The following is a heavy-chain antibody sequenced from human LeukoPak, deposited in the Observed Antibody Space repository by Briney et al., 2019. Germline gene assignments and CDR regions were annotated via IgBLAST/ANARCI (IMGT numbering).Heavy chain of an antibody. CDR1: GGSISSSSYY. Sequence: SETLSLTCTVSGGSISSSSYYWGWIRQPPGTGLEWIGSIYYSGSTNYTPSLKSRITISVDKSKNQFSLKLSSVTAADTALYYCARVGCSGGSCYRYFDYWGQGTLVTVSS. CDR2: IYYSGST. J-gene: IGHJ4*02. CDR3: ARVGCSGGSCYRYFDY. D-gene: IGHD2-15*01. V-gene: IGHV4-39*07.